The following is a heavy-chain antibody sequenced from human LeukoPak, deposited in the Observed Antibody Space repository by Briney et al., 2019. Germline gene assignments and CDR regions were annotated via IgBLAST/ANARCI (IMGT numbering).Heavy chain of an antibody. CDR1: GYTFSDFS. CDR2: IRGRRKYR. J-gene: IGHJ4*02. CDR3: VRLRRNSDRSGYYYYYDY. D-gene: IGHD3-22*01. Sequence: GGSLRLSCAASGYTFSDFSVKWVRQAPGRGLEWVSSIRGRRKYRHYADSGRGRFTISRADARDSLFLQMNSMRAEDTAVYFCVRLRRNSDRSGYYYYYDYWGQGTLVTVSS. V-gene: IGHV3-21*01.